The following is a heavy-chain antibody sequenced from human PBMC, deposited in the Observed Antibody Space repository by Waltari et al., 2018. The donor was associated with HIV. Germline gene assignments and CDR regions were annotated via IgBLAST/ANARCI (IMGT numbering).Heavy chain of an antibody. CDR2: ISWNSRSV. Sequence: EVQLVESGGGLVQPGRSLRLSCAASGFTLDDYAIHWVRQAPGKGLEWVSCISWNSRSVAYAASLNGRFSVSRDNAKTSVSLQIHSLRTEDTALYYCAKEDGPFGDILTGHFAFDYWGQGVLVTVSS. CDR3: AKEDGPFGDILTGHFAFDY. D-gene: IGHD3-9*01. V-gene: IGHV3-9*01. CDR1: GFTLDDYA. J-gene: IGHJ4*02.